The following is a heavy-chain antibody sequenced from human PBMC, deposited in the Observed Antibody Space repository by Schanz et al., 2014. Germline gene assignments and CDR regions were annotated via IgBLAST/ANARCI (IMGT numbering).Heavy chain of an antibody. CDR3: AKLSLDIVGVNRPDYYFDY. CDR1: GITFSSYA. CDR2: ISGSGGST. D-gene: IGHD1-26*01. Sequence: EVQLLESGGGLVQPGGSLRLSCAASGITFSSYAISWVRQAPGKGLEWVSGISGSGGSTYYGDSVKGRFTISRDNSKNTLYLQMNSLRAEDTAVYYCAKLSLDIVGVNRPDYYFDYWGQGTLVTVSS. V-gene: IGHV3-23*01. J-gene: IGHJ4*02.